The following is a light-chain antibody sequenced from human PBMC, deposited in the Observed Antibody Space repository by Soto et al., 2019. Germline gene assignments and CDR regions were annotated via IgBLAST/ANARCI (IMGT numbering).Light chain of an antibody. V-gene: IGLV1-44*01. CDR2: SNN. J-gene: IGLJ1*01. CDR3: AAWDGSLNGYV. Sequence: QSVLTQPPSASGTPGQRGTISCSGSSASIGSNTVNWYQQLPGTAPKLLIYSNNQRPSGVPDRFSGSKSGTSASLAISGLQSEDEADFYCAAWDGSLNGYVFGTGTKVTVL. CDR1: SASIGSNT.